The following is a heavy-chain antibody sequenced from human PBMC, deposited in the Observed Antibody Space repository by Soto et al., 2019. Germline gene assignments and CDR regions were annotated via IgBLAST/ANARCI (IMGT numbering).Heavy chain of an antibody. CDR2: IRATGGQT. J-gene: IGHJ4*02. CDR3: AQDRGWGVVSPSHDS. Sequence: EVQLLESGGGVVQPGGSLRLSCAASGFTFRNFVMSWVRRAPGKGLEWVSAIRATGGQTFYADSVKGRFTISRDNSKNMLYLQINNLRDEDTALYFCAQDRGWGVVSPSHDSWGQGTLVTVSS. V-gene: IGHV3-23*01. D-gene: IGHD2-21*01. CDR1: GFTFRNFV.